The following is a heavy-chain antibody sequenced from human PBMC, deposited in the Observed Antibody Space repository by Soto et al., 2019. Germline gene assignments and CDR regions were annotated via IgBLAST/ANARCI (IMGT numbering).Heavy chain of an antibody. V-gene: IGHV4-39*01. Sequence: SFGLPCLTQPVVWGPIVNRVDRRGRKHQTPREGLEWIGSIYYSGSTYYNPSLKSRVTISVDTSKNQFSLKLSSVTAADTAVYYCARHSEWSYFDRINPIVDYWGQGTLVTVSS. CDR2: IYYSGST. CDR3: ARHSEWSYFDRINPIVDY. D-gene: IGHD3-9*01. CDR1: WGPIVNRVDR. J-gene: IGHJ4*02.